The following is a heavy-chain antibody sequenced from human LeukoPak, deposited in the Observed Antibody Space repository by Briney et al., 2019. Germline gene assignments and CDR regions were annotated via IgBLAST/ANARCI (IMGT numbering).Heavy chain of an antibody. CDR1: GGSISSGGYY. D-gene: IGHD3-10*01. CDR3: AVKWFGESRHFDY. CDR2: IYYSGST. J-gene: IGHJ4*02. Sequence: SETLSLTCTVSGGSISSGGYYWSWIRQHPGKGPEWIGYIYYSGSTYYNPSLKSRVTISVDTSKNQFSLKLSSVTAADTAVYYCAVKWFGESRHFDYWGQGTLVTVSS. V-gene: IGHV4-31*03.